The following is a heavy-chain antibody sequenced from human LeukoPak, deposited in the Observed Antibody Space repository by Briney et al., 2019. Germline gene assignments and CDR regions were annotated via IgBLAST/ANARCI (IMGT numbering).Heavy chain of an antibody. V-gene: IGHV3-23*01. Sequence: GSLRLSFAASGFTFNSYVMSWVRQAPGKGLEWVSSISNSGGSTYYADSVKGRFTISRDNFKNTLYLQMNSLRAEDTAVYYCAKEGFDSWGQGTLVTVSS. CDR1: GFTFNSYV. CDR3: AKEGFDS. CDR2: ISNSGGST. J-gene: IGHJ4*02.